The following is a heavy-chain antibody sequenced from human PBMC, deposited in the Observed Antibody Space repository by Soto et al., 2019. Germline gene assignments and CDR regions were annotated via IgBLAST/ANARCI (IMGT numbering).Heavy chain of an antibody. D-gene: IGHD3-10*01. J-gene: IGHJ5*02. CDR3: AHTGSMDRGVNWFDP. CDR1: GFSLSTSGVG. Sequence: QITLKESGPTLVKPTQTLTLTCTFSGFSLSTSGVGVGWIRQPPGKALEWLALIYWDDDKRYSPSLKSRLTITKDTSKNQVVLTMTNTDPVDTATYYCAHTGSMDRGVNWFDPWGQGTLVTVSS. V-gene: IGHV2-5*02. CDR2: IYWDDDK.